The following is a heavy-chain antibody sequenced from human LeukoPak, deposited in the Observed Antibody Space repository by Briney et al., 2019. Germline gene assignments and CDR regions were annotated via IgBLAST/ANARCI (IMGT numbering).Heavy chain of an antibody. CDR2: FDPEDGET. V-gene: IGHV1-24*01. Sequence: GASVKVSCKVSGCTLTELSMHWVRQAPGKGLEWMGGFDPEDGETIYAQKFQGRVTLTEDTSTDTAYMELSSLRSEDTAVYYCATRSPTVTTSGGYGGYFDYWGQGTRVTVSS. J-gene: IGHJ4*02. CDR3: ATRSPTVTTSGGYGGYFDY. CDR1: GCTLTELS. D-gene: IGHD4-11*01.